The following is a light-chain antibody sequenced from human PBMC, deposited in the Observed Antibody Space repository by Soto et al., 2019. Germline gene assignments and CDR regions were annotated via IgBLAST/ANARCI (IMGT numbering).Light chain of an antibody. J-gene: IGKJ4*01. Sequence: EIVLTQSPGTLSLSPGERATLSCRASQSINSRYLAWYQQKPGQAPRLLIYGASSRATGIPDRFSGSGSGTDFTLTISRLEPEDFAVYYCQRTLTFGGGTEVEIK. CDR1: QSINSRY. V-gene: IGKV3-20*01. CDR3: QRTLT. CDR2: GAS.